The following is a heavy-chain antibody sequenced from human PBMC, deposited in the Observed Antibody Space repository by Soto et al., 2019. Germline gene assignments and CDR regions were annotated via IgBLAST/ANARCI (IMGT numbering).Heavy chain of an antibody. V-gene: IGHV4-4*02. CDR2: IYHSGST. CDR3: ASVRGGYYYGMDV. J-gene: IGHJ6*02. CDR1: GGSIRNSNW. Sequence: SETLSLTCAVSGGSIRNSNWWSWVRQPPGKGLEWIGEIYHSGSTKYNPSLKSRVTISVDKSKNQFSLMLSSVTAADTAVYYCASVRGGYYYGMDVWGQGTTVT. D-gene: IGHD3-10*02.